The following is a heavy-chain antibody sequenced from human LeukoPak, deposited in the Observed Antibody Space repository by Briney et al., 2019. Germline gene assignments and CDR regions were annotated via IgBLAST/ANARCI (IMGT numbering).Heavy chain of an antibody. V-gene: IGHV1-2*02. CDR1: GYTFTSYY. Sequence: ASVKVSCKASGYTFTSYYMHWVRQAPGQGLEWMGWINPNSGGTNYAQKFQGRVTMTRDTSISTAYMELSRLRSDDTAVYYCARGDYVGEYLQHWGQGTLVTVSS. D-gene: IGHD4-23*01. CDR3: ARGDYVGEYLQH. CDR2: INPNSGGT. J-gene: IGHJ1*01.